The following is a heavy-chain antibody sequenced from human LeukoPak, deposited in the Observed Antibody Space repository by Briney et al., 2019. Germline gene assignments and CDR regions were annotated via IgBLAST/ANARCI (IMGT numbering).Heavy chain of an antibody. J-gene: IGHJ4*02. Sequence: SETLSLTCTVSGGSISSYYWSWLRQPPGKGLEWIGYIYYSGSTNYNPSLKSRVTISVDTSKNQFSLKLSSVTAADTAVYYCARGTVAVDYWGQGTLVTVSS. V-gene: IGHV4-59*01. CDR2: IYYSGST. D-gene: IGHD2-15*01. CDR3: ARGTVAVDY. CDR1: GGSISSYY.